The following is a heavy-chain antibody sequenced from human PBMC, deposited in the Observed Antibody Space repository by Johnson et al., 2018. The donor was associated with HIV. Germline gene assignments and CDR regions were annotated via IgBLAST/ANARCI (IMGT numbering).Heavy chain of an antibody. CDR1: GFIFDDYT. Sequence: VQLVESGGGVVRPGGSLRVSCAASGFIFDDYTMHWVRQVPGKGLEWVSLISWDGGSTYYADSVKGRFTISRDNSKNTLYLQMNSLRAEDTAVYYCARDTGGGEPYDIWGQGTMVTVSS. CDR3: ARDTGGGEPYDI. J-gene: IGHJ3*02. V-gene: IGHV3-43*01. CDR2: ISWDGGST. D-gene: IGHD2-21*01.